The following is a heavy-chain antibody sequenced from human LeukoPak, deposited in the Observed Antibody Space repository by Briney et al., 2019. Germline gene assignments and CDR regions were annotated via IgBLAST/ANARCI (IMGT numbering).Heavy chain of an antibody. V-gene: IGHV3-11*04. CDR2: ISSSGTTI. D-gene: IGHD3-22*01. J-gene: IGHJ4*02. CDR3: ARDRHYDSSGYLGY. CDR1: GFTFSDYY. Sequence: PGGSLRLSCAASGFTFSDYYMNWIRQAPGKVLEWVSYISSSGTTIYYADSVKGRFTISRDNAKNSLYLQMNSLRAEDTAVYYCARDRHYDSSGYLGYWGQGTLVTVSS.